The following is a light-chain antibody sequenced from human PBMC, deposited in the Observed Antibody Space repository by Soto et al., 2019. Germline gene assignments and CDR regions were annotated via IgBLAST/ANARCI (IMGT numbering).Light chain of an antibody. J-gene: IGKJ5*01. CDR1: QSISNK. CDR2: GAS. Sequence: EIVMTQSPATLSVSPGERATLSCRASQSISNKLVWYQQKPGKAPRLLIYGASTRATGIPARFSGSGSGTEFTLTISSLQSEDFAVYYCQQYNSWSPITFGQGTRLEI. V-gene: IGKV3-15*01. CDR3: QQYNSWSPIT.